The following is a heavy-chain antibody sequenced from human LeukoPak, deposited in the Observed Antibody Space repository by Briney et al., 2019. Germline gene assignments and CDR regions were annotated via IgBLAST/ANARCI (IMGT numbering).Heavy chain of an antibody. CDR1: GYSFTSYW. CDR2: IYPGDSDI. J-gene: IGHJ4*02. Sequence: GESLKIPCKGSGYSFTSYWIAWVRQMPGKGLEWMGIIYPGDSDITYSPSFQGQVTISADKSINTAYLQWSSLKASDTAMYFCARRDYGGKHFDYWGQGTLVTVSS. V-gene: IGHV5-51*01. D-gene: IGHD4-23*01. CDR3: ARRDYGGKHFDY.